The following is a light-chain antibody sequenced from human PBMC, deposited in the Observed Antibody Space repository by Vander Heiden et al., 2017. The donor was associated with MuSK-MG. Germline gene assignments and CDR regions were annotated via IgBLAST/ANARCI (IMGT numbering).Light chain of an antibody. CDR1: HHSSHY. J-gene: IGKJ3*01. V-gene: IGKV1-27*01. CDR2: GTS. CDR3: QKYDSVPLT. Sequence: DIQMTQSLSSLSASVGSRVTFTCRASHHSSHYLAWYQQKQAKVPNLLIYGTSTLHAGVPSGFSGSGSGTEFILTTSSRQPEDVATYYCQKYDSVPLTFGPGTRVEIK.